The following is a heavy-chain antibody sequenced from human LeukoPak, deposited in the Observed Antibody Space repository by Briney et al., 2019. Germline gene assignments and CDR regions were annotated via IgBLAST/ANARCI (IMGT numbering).Heavy chain of an antibody. V-gene: IGHV1-2*02. J-gene: IGHJ4*02. CDR3: ARKPYDYVWGSYPGGGYFDY. CDR1: GYTFTGYY. D-gene: IGHD3-16*02. CDR2: INPNSGGT. Sequence: GASVKVSCKASGYTFTGYYMHWVRQAPGQGLEWMGWINPNSGGTNYAQKFQGRVTMTRDTSISTAYKELSRLRSDDTAVYYCARKPYDYVWGSYPGGGYFDYWGQGTLVTVSS.